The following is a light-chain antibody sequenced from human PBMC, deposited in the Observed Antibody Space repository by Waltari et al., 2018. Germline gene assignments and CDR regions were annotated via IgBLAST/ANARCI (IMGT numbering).Light chain of an antibody. CDR3: QAWDIKNVI. J-gene: IGLJ2*01. V-gene: IGLV3-1*01. Sequence: SYELTQAHSVSVSPGQTATITCSGDNLENKLTSWYQQKPGQSPVLVLYQDTKRPSAISERFSGSNSGDTATLTITGTQTTDEADYYCQAWDIKNVIFGGGTKLTVL. CDR1: NLENKL. CDR2: QDT.